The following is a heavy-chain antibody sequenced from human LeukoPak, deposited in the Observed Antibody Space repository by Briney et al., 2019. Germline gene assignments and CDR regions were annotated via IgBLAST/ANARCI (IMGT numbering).Heavy chain of an antibody. D-gene: IGHD3-22*01. CDR3: ARESGYYDTSGYSTTFDY. V-gene: IGHV3-7*01. CDR1: GFTFSSYW. J-gene: IGHJ4*02. Sequence: GGSLRLSCAASGFTFSSYWMSWVRQAPGKGLEWVANIKQDASEKYYVDSVKGRFTISRDNAKNSLYLQMNSLRAEDTAVYYCARESGYYDTSGYSTTFDYWGQGTLVTVSS. CDR2: IKQDASEK.